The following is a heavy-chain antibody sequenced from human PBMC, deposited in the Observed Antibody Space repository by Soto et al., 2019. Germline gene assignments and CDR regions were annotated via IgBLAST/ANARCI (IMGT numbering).Heavy chain of an antibody. D-gene: IGHD3-22*01. Sequence: QVQLQESGPGLVKPSETLSLTCAVSGDSISSYYCMWIRQPPGKGLESIGYLYYGRSANYNPSLKSRVTLSVDTSTNQCSLTLSSRTAADTAVYSCALRSMAVVPEYWGKGTLVTVSS. J-gene: IGHJ4*02. V-gene: IGHV4-59*01. CDR1: GDSISSYY. CDR3: ALRSMAVVPEY. CDR2: LYYGRSA.